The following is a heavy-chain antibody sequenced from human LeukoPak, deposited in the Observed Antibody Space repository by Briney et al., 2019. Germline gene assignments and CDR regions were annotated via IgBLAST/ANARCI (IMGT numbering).Heavy chain of an antibody. CDR3: AKDPYGGYVRYFDY. V-gene: IGHV3-23*01. Sequence: PGGSLRLSCAASGFTFRSYAMNWVRQAPGKGLEWVSGISGSGGGTYYADSVKGRFTISRDNSKNTLYLQMNSLRAEDTAVYYCAKDPYGGYVRYFDYWGQGTLVTVSS. D-gene: IGHD4-17*01. CDR1: GFTFRSYA. CDR2: ISGSGGGT. J-gene: IGHJ4*02.